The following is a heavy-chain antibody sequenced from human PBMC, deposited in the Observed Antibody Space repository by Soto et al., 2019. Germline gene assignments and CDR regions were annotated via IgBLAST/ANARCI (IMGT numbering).Heavy chain of an antibody. CDR2: IYYSGTT. J-gene: IGHJ5*02. CDR1: GYSISSSNW. V-gene: IGHV4-28*01. D-gene: IGHD3-22*01. CDR3: AGHWDYDHGGADWFDP. Sequence: SETLSLTCAVSGYSISSSNWWGWIRQPPGKGLEWIGYIYYSGTTYYNPSLKSRVTMSVDTSKNQFSLKLTSVTAVDTAVYYCAGHWDYDHGGADWFDPWGHGTLVTVSS.